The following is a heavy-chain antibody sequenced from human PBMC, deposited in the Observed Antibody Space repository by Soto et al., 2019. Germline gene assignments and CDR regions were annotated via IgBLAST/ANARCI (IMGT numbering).Heavy chain of an antibody. D-gene: IGHD6-19*01. CDR2: ISYDGSNK. CDR1: GFTFSSYA. V-gene: IGHV3-30-3*01. J-gene: IGHJ6*02. CDR3: ARGYSSGFAGYYYGMDV. Sequence: GGSLRLSCAASGFTFSSYAMHWVRQAPGKGLEWVAVISYDGSNKYYADSVKGRFTISRDNSKNTLYPQMNSLRAEDTAVYYCARGYSSGFAGYYYGMDVWGQGTTVTVSS.